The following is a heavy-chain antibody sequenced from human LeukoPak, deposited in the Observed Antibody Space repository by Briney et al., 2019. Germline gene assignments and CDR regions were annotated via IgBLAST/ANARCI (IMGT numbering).Heavy chain of an antibody. CDR1: GYTFTSYD. Sequence: ASVKVSCKASGYTFTSYDINWVRQATGQGLEWMGWMNPNSGNTGYAQKFQGRVTMTRNTSISTAHMELSSLRSEDTAVYYCASTAMAAGGAFDIWGQGTMVTVSS. V-gene: IGHV1-8*01. D-gene: IGHD5-18*01. J-gene: IGHJ3*02. CDR3: ASTAMAAGGAFDI. CDR2: MNPNSGNT.